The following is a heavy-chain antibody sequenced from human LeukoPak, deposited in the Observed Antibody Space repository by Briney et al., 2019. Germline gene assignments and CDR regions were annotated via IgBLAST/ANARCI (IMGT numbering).Heavy chain of an antibody. CDR3: AKVRRGILDY. V-gene: IGHV3-23*01. D-gene: IGHD2-21*01. J-gene: IGHJ4*02. Sequence: GGSLRLSCAASGFTFSNAWMSWVRQAPGKGLEWVSAISGGGGSTYYADSVKGRFTISRDNSKNTLYLQMNSLRAEDTAVYYCAKVRRGILDYWGQGTLVTVSS. CDR2: ISGGGGST. CDR1: GFTFSNAW.